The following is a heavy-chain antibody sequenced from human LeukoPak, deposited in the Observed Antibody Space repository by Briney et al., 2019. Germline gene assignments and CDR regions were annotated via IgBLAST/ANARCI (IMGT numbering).Heavy chain of an antibody. D-gene: IGHD1-1*01. CDR2: ISGSGGST. V-gene: IGHV3-23*01. J-gene: IGHJ6*03. CDR1: GFTFSSYA. CDR3: AKDSGNWNAYMDV. Sequence: HPGGSLRLSCAASGFTFSSYAMSWVRQAPGKWLEWVSAISGSGGSTYYADSVKGRFTISRDNSKNTLYLQMNSLRAEDTAVYYCAKDSGNWNAYMDVWGKGTTVTVSS.